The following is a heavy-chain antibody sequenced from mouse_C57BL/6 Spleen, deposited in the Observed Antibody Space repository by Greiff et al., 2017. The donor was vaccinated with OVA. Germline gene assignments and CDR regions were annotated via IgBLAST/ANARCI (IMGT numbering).Heavy chain of an antibody. J-gene: IGHJ1*03. D-gene: IGHD1-1*01. CDR1: GFTFSSYG. V-gene: IGHV5-6*01. Sequence: VQLQQSGGDLVKPGGSLKLSCAASGFTFSSYGMSWVRQTPDKRLEWVATISSGGSYTYYPDSVKGRFTISRDNANNTLYLQMSSLTSEDTAMYYCAKQSPITTVVARYVDVWGTGTTVTVAS. CDR2: ISSGGSYT. CDR3: AKQSPITTVVARYVDV.